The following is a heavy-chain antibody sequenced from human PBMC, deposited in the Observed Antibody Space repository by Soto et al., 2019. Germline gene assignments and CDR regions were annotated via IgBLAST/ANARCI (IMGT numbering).Heavy chain of an antibody. V-gene: IGHV3-23*01. J-gene: IGHJ3*01. CDR2: IFGSGVTT. CDR1: GFNFSSDV. Sequence: VPMLESGGGLVQPGGSLRLSCAASGFNFSSDVMNWVRQIPGKGLEWVASIFGSGVTTYYADSVKGRFTISRDNSKNTLHVQLNSLRAEDTALYYCAKSQSGSFFAAFDLWGQGSLVTVSS. D-gene: IGHD1-26*01. CDR3: AKSQSGSFFAAFDL.